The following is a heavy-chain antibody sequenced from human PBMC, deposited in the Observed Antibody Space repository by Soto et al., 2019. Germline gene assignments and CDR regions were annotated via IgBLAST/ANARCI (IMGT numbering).Heavy chain of an antibody. D-gene: IGHD6-13*01. J-gene: IGHJ3*01. CDR2: ISGSGGST. Sequence: EVQMLESGGGLVQPGGSLRVSCAASGFTFSSYAMSWVRQAPGKRLERVSAISGSGGSTYYADSVKGRFTISRDNSKNTLDLQMNSLRAEDTAVYYCASPLAMEAAGTYAFDLWGQGTMVTVSS. CDR1: GFTFSSYA. CDR3: ASPLAMEAAGTYAFDL. V-gene: IGHV3-23*01.